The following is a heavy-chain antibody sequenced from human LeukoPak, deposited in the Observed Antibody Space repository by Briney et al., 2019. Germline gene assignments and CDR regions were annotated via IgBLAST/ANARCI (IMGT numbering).Heavy chain of an antibody. CDR1: GFTFGNAW. CDR2: IKSKTDGGTT. V-gene: IGHV3-15*01. Sequence: KSGGSLRLSCVASGFTFGNAWMSWVRQAPGKGLEWVGRIKSKTDGGTTDYAAPVKGRFTISRDDSKNTLYLEMNSLKSEDTAVYFCTTDMEFYVWGNTYHMYWGQGTPVTVSS. CDR3: TTDMEFYVWGNTYHMY. D-gene: IGHD3-16*01. J-gene: IGHJ4*02.